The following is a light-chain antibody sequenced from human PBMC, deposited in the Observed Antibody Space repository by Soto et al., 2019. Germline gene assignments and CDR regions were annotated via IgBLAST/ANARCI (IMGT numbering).Light chain of an antibody. V-gene: IGKV1-5*03. CDR2: KAS. CDR1: QSISSW. CDR3: QQYNSTPWT. Sequence: DIQMTQSPSTLSASVGDRVTITCRASQSISSWLAWYQQKPGKAPKLLIYKASSLESGVPSRFSVSGSGKEFTLAIRSLQPDDFATYYCQQYNSTPWTFGQGTKVEIK. J-gene: IGKJ1*01.